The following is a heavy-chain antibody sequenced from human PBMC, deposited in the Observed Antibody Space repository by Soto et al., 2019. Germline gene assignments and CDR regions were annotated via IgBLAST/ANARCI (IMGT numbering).Heavy chain of an antibody. Sequence: SETLSLTCAVSGGSISSSSYYWGWIRQPPGKGLEWIGSIYYSGSTYYNPSLKSRVTISVDTSKNQFSLKLSSVTAADTAVYYCARQIVLLWFGESLNAFDIWGQGTMVTVSS. CDR1: GGSISSSSYY. CDR2: IYYSGST. CDR3: ARQIVLLWFGESLNAFDI. D-gene: IGHD3-10*01. V-gene: IGHV4-39*01. J-gene: IGHJ3*02.